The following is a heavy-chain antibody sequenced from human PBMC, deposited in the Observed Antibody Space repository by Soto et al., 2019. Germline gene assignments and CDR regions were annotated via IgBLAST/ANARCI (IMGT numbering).Heavy chain of an antibody. CDR1: GFTFSSYA. CDR3: ARAGLAQGEGGSSSYYYYGMDV. J-gene: IGHJ6*02. D-gene: IGHD3-10*01. CDR2: ISYDGSNK. V-gene: IGHV3-30-3*01. Sequence: GGSLRLSCAASGFTFSSYAMHWVRQAPGKGLEWVAVISYDGSNKYYADSVKGRFTISRDNSKNTLYLQMNSLRAEDTAVYYCARAGLAQGEGGSSSYYYYGMDVWGQGTTVTVSS.